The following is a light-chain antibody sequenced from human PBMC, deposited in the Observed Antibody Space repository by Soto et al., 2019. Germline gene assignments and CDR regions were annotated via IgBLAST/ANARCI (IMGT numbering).Light chain of an antibody. V-gene: IGKV1-33*01. J-gene: IGKJ2*01. CDR2: DAS. CDR3: QQYDNPPPSYT. CDR1: QDISNY. Sequence: DIQMTQSPSSLSASVGDRVTITCQASQDISNYLNWYQQKPGKAPKLLIYDASNLETGVPSRFSGSGSGTDFTFTISSLQPEDIATYYCQQYDNPPPSYTFVQGTKLEIK.